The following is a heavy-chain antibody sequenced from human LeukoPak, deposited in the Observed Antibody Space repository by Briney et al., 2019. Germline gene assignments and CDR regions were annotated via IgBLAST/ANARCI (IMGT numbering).Heavy chain of an antibody. CDR2: IDPSDSYT. CDR1: GYIFTSYW. V-gene: IGHV5-10-1*01. Sequence: GASLKISCKWAGYIFTSYWISWVRQLPGKGLEWMGRIDPSDSYTNYSPSFQGHVTISADKSISTAYLQWSPLKASATAMYYCARQGHNFFDYWGQGTLVTVSS. J-gene: IGHJ4*02. CDR3: ARQGHNFFDY.